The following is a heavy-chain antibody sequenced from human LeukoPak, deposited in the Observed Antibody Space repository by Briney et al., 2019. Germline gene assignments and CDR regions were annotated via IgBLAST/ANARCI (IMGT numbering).Heavy chain of an antibody. CDR3: AREGETWIYIAASSSRSPPWGNWFDP. V-gene: IGHV1-69*05. CDR1: GGTFSSYA. D-gene: IGHD5-12*01. J-gene: IGHJ5*02. Sequence: SVKVSCKASGGTFSSYAISWVRQAPGQGLEWMGRIIPIFGTANYAQKFQGRVTITTDESTSTAYMELSSLRSEDTAVYYCAREGETWIYIAASSSRSPPWGNWFDPWGQGTLVTVSS. CDR2: IIPIFGTA.